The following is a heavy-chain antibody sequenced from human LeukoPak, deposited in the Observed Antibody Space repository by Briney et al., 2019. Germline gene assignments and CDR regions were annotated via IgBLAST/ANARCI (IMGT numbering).Heavy chain of an antibody. V-gene: IGHV3-23*01. J-gene: IGHJ5*01. Sequence: GGSLRLSCAASGFTFSSYALSWVRQAPGKGLEWVSGISASGGRTFYADSVKDRFTISRDNSKYTLYLQMSSLRAEDTAIYYCAKILNQSYIVATGFDSWGQGTLVTVSS. CDR2: ISASGGRT. D-gene: IGHD5-12*01. CDR1: GFTFSSYA. CDR3: AKILNQSYIVATGFDS.